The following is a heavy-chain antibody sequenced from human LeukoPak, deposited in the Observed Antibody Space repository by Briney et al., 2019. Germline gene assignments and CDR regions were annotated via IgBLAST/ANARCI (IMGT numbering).Heavy chain of an antibody. J-gene: IGHJ6*03. Sequence: GASVKVSCKASGGTFSSYAISWVRQAPGQGLEWMGGIIPIFGTANYAQKFQGRVTITTDESTSTAYMELSSLRSDDTAVYFCASGPRKTGTITYFKYYYYMDVWGRGTTVTVSS. CDR3: ASGPRKTGTITYFKYYYYMDV. CDR2: IIPIFGTA. CDR1: GGTFSSYA. V-gene: IGHV1-69*05. D-gene: IGHD1-7*01.